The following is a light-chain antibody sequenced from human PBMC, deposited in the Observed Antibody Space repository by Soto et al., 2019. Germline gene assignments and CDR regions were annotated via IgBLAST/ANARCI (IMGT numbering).Light chain of an antibody. CDR2: DAS. V-gene: IGKV3-11*01. Sequence: EIVLTQSPATLSLSPGERATLSCRASQSVSKYLAWYQKKIGQAPRLLLYDASNRASGVPVRFSGSGSGTDFTLSISRLEPEDFAVYYCQQRTNWPPMYTFGQGTRLELK. J-gene: IGKJ2*01. CDR3: QQRTNWPPMYT. CDR1: QSVSKY.